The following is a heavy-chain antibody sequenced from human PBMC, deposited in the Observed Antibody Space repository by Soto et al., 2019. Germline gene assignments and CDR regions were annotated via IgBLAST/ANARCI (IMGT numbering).Heavy chain of an antibody. CDR3: ARAATMVRGETSFGY. J-gene: IGHJ4*02. CDR1: GGSISSSSYY. CDR2: IYYSGST. D-gene: IGHD3-10*01. Sequence: SETLSLTCTVSGGSISSSSYYWGWIRQPPGKGLEWIGSIYYSGSTYYNPSLKSRVTISVDTSKNQFSLKLSSVTAADTAVYYCARAATMVRGETSFGYWGQGALVTVSS. V-gene: IGHV4-39*01.